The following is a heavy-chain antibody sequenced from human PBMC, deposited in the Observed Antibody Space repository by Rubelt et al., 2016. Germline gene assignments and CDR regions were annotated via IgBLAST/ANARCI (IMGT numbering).Heavy chain of an antibody. CDR3: ARSLFHDGPFDY. Sequence: QLQLQESGPGLVKPSETLSLTCSVSRGTISSGGYYWSWIRQPPGKGLEWLGEINHSGSTNYNPSLKSRVTISVDTSRNKFALERTAVAAADTAVYYCARSLFHDGPFDYGRQGTLVTVSS. D-gene: IGHD2-21*01. V-gene: IGHV4-39*01. CDR2: INHSGST. CDR1: RGTISSGGYY. J-gene: IGHJ4*02.